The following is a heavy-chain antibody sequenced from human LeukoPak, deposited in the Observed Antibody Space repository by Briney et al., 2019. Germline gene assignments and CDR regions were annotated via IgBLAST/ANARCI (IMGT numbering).Heavy chain of an antibody. J-gene: IGHJ3*02. CDR3: ARYRNEALFAFDI. V-gene: IGHV4-59*01. D-gene: IGHD3-16*02. Sequence: PSETLSLTCGVSGDSISNYYWSWIRQPPGKGLEWIGYIYYSGNTDYNPSLKSRVTISVDTSKNQFSLRLNSVTAADTAVYYCARYRNEALFAFDIWGQGTMVTVSS. CDR1: GDSISNYY. CDR2: IYYSGNT.